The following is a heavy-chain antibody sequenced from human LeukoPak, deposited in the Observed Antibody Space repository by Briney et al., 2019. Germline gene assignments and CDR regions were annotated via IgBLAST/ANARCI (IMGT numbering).Heavy chain of an antibody. CDR1: GFTFSSYD. J-gene: IGHJ2*01. Sequence: GGSLRLSCAASGFTFSSYDMSWVRQAPGKGLEWVSTFSSGGSSTYYADSVKGRFTISRDNSKNTLYLQMNSLRAEDTAVYYCAKGHWGDWYFDLWGRGTLVTVSS. D-gene: IGHD7-27*01. CDR2: FSSGGSST. CDR3: AKGHWGDWYFDL. V-gene: IGHV3-23*01.